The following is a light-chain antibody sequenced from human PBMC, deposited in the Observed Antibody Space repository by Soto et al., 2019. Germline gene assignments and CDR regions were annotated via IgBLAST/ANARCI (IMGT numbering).Light chain of an antibody. CDR1: SSVVGSYNL. CDR2: EDS. CDR3: CSSARIAAPVV. J-gene: IGLJ2*01. Sequence: QSALTQPASVSGSPGQSITISCTGTSSVVGSYNLVSWYQQHPGKAPKLMIFEDSKRPSGVSDRFSGSKSANTASLTISGLQAEDEADYYCCSSARIAAPVVFGGGTKLTVL. V-gene: IGLV2-23*01.